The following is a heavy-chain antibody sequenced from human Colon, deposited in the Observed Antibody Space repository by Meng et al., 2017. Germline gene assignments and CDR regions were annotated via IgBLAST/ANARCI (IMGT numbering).Heavy chain of an antibody. J-gene: IGHJ4*02. CDR3: TKPLGYSGYVLF. CDR1: GASMSSYY. D-gene: IGHD5-12*01. CDR2: IYSSGRT. Sequence: QRQLQESGPGLLKPSETLSLPCTVSGASMSSYYGGWIRQSPEKGLQWIGSIYSSGRTYYNPSLTSRVTISVDTSKNQISLNLSSATAADTAVYYCTKPLGYSGYVLFWGQGKLVTVSS. V-gene: IGHV4-39*07.